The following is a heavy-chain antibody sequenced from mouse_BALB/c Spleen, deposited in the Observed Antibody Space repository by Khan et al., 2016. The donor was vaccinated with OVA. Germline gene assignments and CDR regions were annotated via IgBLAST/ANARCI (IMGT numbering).Heavy chain of an antibody. D-gene: IGHD1-1*01. J-gene: IGHJ1*01. CDR3: ASGGVVVPYWYFDV. CDR2: ISYDGSN. Sequence: EVQLQESGPGLVKPSQSLSLTCSVTGYSITSAYCWNWIRQFPGNKLEWMGYISYDGSNNYNPSLKNRISIPRDTSKNQFFLKLNSVTTEDTATDYWASGGVVVPYWYFDVWGAGTTVTVSS. V-gene: IGHV3-6*02. CDR1: GYSITSAYC.